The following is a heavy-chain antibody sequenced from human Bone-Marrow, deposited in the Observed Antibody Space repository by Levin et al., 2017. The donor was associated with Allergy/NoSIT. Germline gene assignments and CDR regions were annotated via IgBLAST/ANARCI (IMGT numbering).Heavy chain of an antibody. CDR3: ARDYNSNYDY. V-gene: IGHV3-33*01. J-gene: IGHJ4*02. CDR1: GFTFSSYG. Sequence: GESLKISCAASGFTFSSYGMHWVRQAPGKGLEWVAVIWYDGSNKYYADSVKGRFTISRDNSKNTLYLQMNSLRAEDTAVYYCARDYNSNYDYWGQGTLVTVSS. CDR2: IWYDGSNK. D-gene: IGHD4-11*01.